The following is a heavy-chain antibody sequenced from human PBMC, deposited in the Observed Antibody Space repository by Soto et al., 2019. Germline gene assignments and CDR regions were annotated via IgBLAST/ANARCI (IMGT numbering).Heavy chain of an antibody. CDR3: ARDNVGRGSSWYGVRWFGP. V-gene: IGHV1-69*01. J-gene: IGHJ5*02. CDR2: IIPIFGTA. CDR1: GGTFSSYA. Sequence: QVQLVQSGAEVKKPGSSVKVSCKASGGTFSSYAISWVRQAPGQGLEWMGGIIPIFGTANYAQKFQGRVTMTADESTSTAYMELSSLRSEDTAVYYCARDNVGRGSSWYGVRWFGPWGQGTLVTVSS. D-gene: IGHD6-13*01.